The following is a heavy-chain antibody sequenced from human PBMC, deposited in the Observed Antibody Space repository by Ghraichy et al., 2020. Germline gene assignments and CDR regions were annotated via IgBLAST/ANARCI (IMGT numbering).Heavy chain of an antibody. CDR3: SRGSLMVSFPP. V-gene: IGHV4-59*01. CDR2: IYYSLST. D-gene: IGHD2-8*01. J-gene: IGHJ5*02. CDR1: GGSISSYY. Sequence: SQTLSLTCTVSGGSISSYYWSWIRQPPGKGLEWIGYIYYSLSTNYNPSLKSRVTISVDTAKNQFSLKLSSVTAADTAVYYCSRGSLMVSFPPWGQGSLVAVSS.